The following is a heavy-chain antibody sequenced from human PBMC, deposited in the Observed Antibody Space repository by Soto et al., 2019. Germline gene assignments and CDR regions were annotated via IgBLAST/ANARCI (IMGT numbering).Heavy chain of an antibody. CDR1: GGSIGSYY. CDR3: AGNPKIVGATTFDY. CDR2: IYTSGST. D-gene: IGHD1-26*01. Sequence: SETLSLTCTVSGGSIGSYYWIWIRQPAGKGLEWIGRIYTSGSTNYNPSLKSRVTMSVDTSKNQFSLKLSSVTAADTAVYYCAGNPKIVGATTFDYWGQGTLVTVS. V-gene: IGHV4-4*07. J-gene: IGHJ4*02.